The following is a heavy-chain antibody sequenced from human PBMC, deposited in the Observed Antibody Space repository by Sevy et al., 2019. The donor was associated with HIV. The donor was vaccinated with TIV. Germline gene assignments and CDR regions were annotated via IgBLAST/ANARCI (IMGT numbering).Heavy chain of an antibody. CDR3: SGWVAGGRGYS. CDR2: IYYNRHI. J-gene: IGHJ5*02. V-gene: IGHV4-59*08. CDR1: GGSITSLY. Sequence: SETLSLTCTVSGGSITSLYWNGIRQPPGKGLEWIANIYYNRHINYNPSLKSRVTLSLDTSKNQFSLRLSSVTAADSAMYYCSGWVAGGRGYSWSQGTLVNVSS. D-gene: IGHD6-25*01.